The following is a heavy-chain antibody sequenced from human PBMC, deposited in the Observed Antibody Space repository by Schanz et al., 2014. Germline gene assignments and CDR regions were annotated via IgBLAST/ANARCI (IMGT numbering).Heavy chain of an antibody. Sequence: AASGFTFSSYSMNWVRQAPGKGLEWVSSISSSSSYIYYADSVKGRFTISRDNAKNSLYLQMNSLRAEDTAVYYCARLVGDTYTNFVDYWGQGNLVTVSA. CDR2: ISSSSSYI. D-gene: IGHD1-26*01. V-gene: IGHV3-21*01. CDR3: ARLVGDTYTNFVDY. CDR1: GFTFSSYS. J-gene: IGHJ4*02.